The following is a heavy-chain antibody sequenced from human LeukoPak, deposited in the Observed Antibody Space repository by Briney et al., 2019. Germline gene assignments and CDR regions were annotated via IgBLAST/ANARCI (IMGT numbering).Heavy chain of an antibody. V-gene: IGHV1-2*02. CDR1: GYTFTGYY. Sequence: ASVKVSCKASGYTFTGYYMHWVRQAPGQGLDWMGWINPNSGGTNYAQKLQGRVTMTRDTSISTAYMELSRLRSADTAVYYCARDLAAAGANSDYWGQGTLVTVSS. CDR2: INPNSGGT. CDR3: ARDLAAAGANSDY. D-gene: IGHD6-13*01. J-gene: IGHJ4*02.